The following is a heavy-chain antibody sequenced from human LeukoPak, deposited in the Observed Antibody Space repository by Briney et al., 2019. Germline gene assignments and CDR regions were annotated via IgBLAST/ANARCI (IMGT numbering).Heavy chain of an antibody. CDR3: ARGGYSYGSFDC. Sequence: SQTLSLTCTVSGGSISSGGYYWSWIRQHPGKGLEWIGYIYYSGSTYYNPSLKSRVTISVDTSKNQFSLKLSSVTAADTAVYYCARGGYSYGSFDCWGQGTLVTVSS. J-gene: IGHJ4*02. CDR2: IYYSGST. V-gene: IGHV4-31*03. CDR1: GGSISSGGYY. D-gene: IGHD5-18*01.